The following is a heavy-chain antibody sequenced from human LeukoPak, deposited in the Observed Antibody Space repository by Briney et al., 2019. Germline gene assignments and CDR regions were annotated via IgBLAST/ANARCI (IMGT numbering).Heavy chain of an antibody. Sequence: PGGSLRLSCAASGFTFSTYWMHWVRQAPGKGLVWVSRIKSDGSTNYADSVKGRFTISRDNAKNSLYLQMNSLRAEDTAVYYCARGRSALIGSYYYYYMDVWGKGTTVTVSS. CDR3: ARGRSALIGSYYYYYMDV. J-gene: IGHJ6*03. D-gene: IGHD3-22*01. V-gene: IGHV3-74*01. CDR1: GFTFSTYW. CDR2: IKSDGST.